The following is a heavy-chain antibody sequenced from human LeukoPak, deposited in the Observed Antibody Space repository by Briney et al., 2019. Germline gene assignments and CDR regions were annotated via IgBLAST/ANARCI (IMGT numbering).Heavy chain of an antibody. CDR1: GGSISSYY. D-gene: IGHD2-15*01. CDR2: FYYSGST. J-gene: IGHJ3*02. CDR3: ARDHDCSGGSCSDAFDI. V-gene: IGHV4-59*01. Sequence: SETLSLTCAVSGGSISSYYWSWIRQPPGKGLEWIGYFYYSGSTNYNPSLKSRVTISVDTSKNQFSLKLSSVTAADTAVYYCARDHDCSGGSCSDAFDIWGQGTMVTVSS.